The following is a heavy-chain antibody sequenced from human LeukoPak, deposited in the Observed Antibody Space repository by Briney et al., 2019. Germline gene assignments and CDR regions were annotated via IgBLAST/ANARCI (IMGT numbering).Heavy chain of an antibody. D-gene: IGHD3-16*01. CDR3: GRSAGFVHFDH. Sequence: SETLSLTCAVSGGSISSNSYYWGWIRQPPGKGLEWIGSIYYSGSTYYNPSVKSRVTISVDTSKNQFSLMVRSVTAADTAVYYCGRSAGFVHFDHWGQGTLVTVTS. J-gene: IGHJ4*02. V-gene: IGHV4-39*07. CDR1: GGSISSNSYY. CDR2: IYYSGST.